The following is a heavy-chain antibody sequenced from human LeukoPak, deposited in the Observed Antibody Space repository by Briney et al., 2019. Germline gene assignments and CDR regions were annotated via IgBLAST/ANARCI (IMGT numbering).Heavy chain of an antibody. CDR1: GFTFSSYA. J-gene: IGHJ4*02. V-gene: IGHV3-23*01. CDR2: ISGSGAST. CDR3: AKGYCSGGSCYYPSDY. Sequence: GGSLRLSCAASGFTFSSYAMSWVRQAPGKGLEWVSAISGSGASTYYADSVKGRFTISRDNSRNTLYLQMNTLRAEDTAVYYCAKGYCSGGSCYYPSDYWGQGTLVTVSS. D-gene: IGHD2-15*01.